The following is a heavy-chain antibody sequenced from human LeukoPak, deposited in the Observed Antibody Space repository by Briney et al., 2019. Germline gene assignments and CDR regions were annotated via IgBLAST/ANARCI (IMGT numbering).Heavy chain of an antibody. CDR2: IYYSGST. D-gene: IGHD6-13*01. CDR1: GGSISSHY. V-gene: IGHV4-59*11. J-gene: IGHJ5*02. Sequence: SETLSLTRTVSGGSISSHYWSWIRQPPGKGLEWIGYIYYSGSTNYNPSLKSRVTISVDTSKNQFSLKLSSVTAADTAVYYCARETDSSSWYNWFDPWGQGTLVTVSS. CDR3: ARETDSSSWYNWFDP.